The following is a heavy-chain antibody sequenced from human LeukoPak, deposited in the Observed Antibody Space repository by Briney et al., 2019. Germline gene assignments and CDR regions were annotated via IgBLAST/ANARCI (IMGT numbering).Heavy chain of an antibody. Sequence: GASVKVSCKASGYTFINFAINWGRQAPGQRLEWMGWINAGNDYTKYSQKLQGRVTITRDTSASTAYMELSSLRSEDTAVYYCARAFLPTYSSGWPYYYYGMDVWGQGTTVTVSS. CDR1: GYTFINFA. CDR3: ARAFLPTYSSGWPYYYYGMDV. D-gene: IGHD6-19*01. CDR2: INAGNDYT. V-gene: IGHV1-3*01. J-gene: IGHJ6*02.